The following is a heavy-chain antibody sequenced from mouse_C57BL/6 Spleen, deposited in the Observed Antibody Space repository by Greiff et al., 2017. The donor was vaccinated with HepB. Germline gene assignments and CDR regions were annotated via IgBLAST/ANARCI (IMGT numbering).Heavy chain of an antibody. CDR3: AGSQYDYDRTWFAY. CDR1: GYTFTSYW. J-gene: IGHJ3*01. V-gene: IGHV1-64*01. Sequence: VQLQQPGAELVKPGASVKLSCKASGYTFTSYWMHWVKQRPGQGLEWIGMIHPNSGSTNYNEKFKSKATLTVDKSSSTAYMQLSILTSEDSAVYYCAGSQYDYDRTWFAYWGQGTLVTVAA. D-gene: IGHD2-4*01. CDR2: IHPNSGST.